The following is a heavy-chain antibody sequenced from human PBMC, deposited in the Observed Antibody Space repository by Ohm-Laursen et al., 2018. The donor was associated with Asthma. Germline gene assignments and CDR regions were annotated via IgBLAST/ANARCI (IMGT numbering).Heavy chain of an antibody. J-gene: IGHJ4*02. CDR3: ARKAGFCITSNCYSLDF. CDR1: GGTLGTSV. V-gene: IGHV1-69*01. Sequence: SSVKVSCKSLGGTLGTSVIGWVRQAPGQGLEWLGGINSVFGTSTYAQKFHDRFTITADESTSTVYMTLSSLTSEDTAVYYCARKAGFCITSNCYSLDFWGQGTLVTVSS. D-gene: IGHD2-15*01. CDR2: INSVFGTS.